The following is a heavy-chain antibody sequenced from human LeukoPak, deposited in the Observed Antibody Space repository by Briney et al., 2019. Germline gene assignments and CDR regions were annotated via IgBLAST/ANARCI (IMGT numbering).Heavy chain of an antibody. Sequence: GGSLRLSCAASGFTFSSYAMHWVRQAPGKGLEWVSYISSSGSTIYYADSVKGRFTISRDNAKNSLYLQMNSLRAEDTAVYYCARDLMGRGKNMITFGGVIVIPGIWGQGTLVTVSS. CDR3: ARDLMGRGKNMITFGGVIVIPGI. J-gene: IGHJ4*02. V-gene: IGHV3-48*04. CDR2: ISSSGSTI. CDR1: GFTFSSYA. D-gene: IGHD3-16*02.